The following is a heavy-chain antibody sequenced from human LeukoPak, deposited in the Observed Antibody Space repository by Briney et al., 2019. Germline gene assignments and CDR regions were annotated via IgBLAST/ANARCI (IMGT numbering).Heavy chain of an antibody. D-gene: IGHD5-18*01. CDR1: GGSFSGYY. Sequence: SETLSLTCAVYGGSFSGYYWNWIRQPPGKGLEWIGEINPSRSTNYSPSLKSRVTISVDTSKNQFSLRLNSVTAADTAVYYCARAYSIRPVRRYSYGDLGYWGQGTLVTVSS. CDR3: ARAYSIRPVRRYSYGDLGY. J-gene: IGHJ4*02. V-gene: IGHV4-34*01. CDR2: INPSRST.